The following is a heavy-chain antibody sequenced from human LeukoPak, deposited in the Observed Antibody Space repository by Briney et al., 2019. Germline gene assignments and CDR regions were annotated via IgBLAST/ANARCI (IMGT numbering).Heavy chain of an antibody. J-gene: IGHJ4*02. CDR1: GGSMRSDY. CDR2: IYTSGST. V-gene: IGHV4-4*09. Sequence: PQTLSPTCTVPGGSMRSDYWSWVGEPPRKRLEWIGYIYTSGSTNYNPSLKSRVTISVDTSKNQFSLKLSSVTAADTAVYYCARAAEGPFDYWGQGTLVTVSS. CDR3: ARAAEGPFDY.